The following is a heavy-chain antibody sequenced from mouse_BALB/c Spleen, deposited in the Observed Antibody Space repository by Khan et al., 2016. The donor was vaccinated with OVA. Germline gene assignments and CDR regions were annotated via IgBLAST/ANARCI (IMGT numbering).Heavy chain of an antibody. Sequence: IQLVQSGPELVMPGASVKVSCKASGYSFTDYNMFWVKQSHGKSLEWIGYIDPYNGGTSYNQKFKGKATFTVDKSSSTAFIHLSSLTSEDSAVFYCTRTAFNGSSYYFDSWDQGTTLTVSS. CDR1: GYSFTDYN. CDR3: TRTAFNGSSYYFDS. V-gene: IGHV1S135*01. J-gene: IGHJ2*01. CDR2: IDPYNGGT. D-gene: IGHD1-1*01.